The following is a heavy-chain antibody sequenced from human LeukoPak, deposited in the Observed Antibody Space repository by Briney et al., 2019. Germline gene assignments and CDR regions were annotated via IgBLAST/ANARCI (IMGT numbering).Heavy chain of an antibody. V-gene: IGHV1-18*01. J-gene: IGHJ4*02. CDR3: ARSPLITIFWTPLFDY. CDR2: ISAYNGNT. CDR1: GYTFTSYG. Sequence: WASVKVSCKASGYTFTSYGISWVRQAPGQGLEWMGWISAYNGNTNYAQKLQGRVTMTTDTSTSTAYMELRSLRSDDTAVYYCARSPLITIFWTPLFDYWGQGTLVTVSS. D-gene: IGHD3-9*01.